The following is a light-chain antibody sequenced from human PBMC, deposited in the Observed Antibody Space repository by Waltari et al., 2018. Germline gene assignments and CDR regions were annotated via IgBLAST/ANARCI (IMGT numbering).Light chain of an antibody. J-gene: IGKJ4*01. Sequence: EIVLTQSPATLSLSPGQRATLSCGASQSVRSYLAWYQQNPGQAPRLLIYDTSNRATGVPVRFSGSGSGTDYTLTISSLEPEDFAVYYCQQRSAWPLTFGGGTKVEIK. CDR1: QSVRSY. CDR3: QQRSAWPLT. CDR2: DTS. V-gene: IGKV3-11*01.